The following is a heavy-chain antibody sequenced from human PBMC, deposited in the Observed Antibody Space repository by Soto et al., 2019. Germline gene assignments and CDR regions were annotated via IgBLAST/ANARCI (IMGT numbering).Heavy chain of an antibody. D-gene: IGHD3-3*02. CDR1: GGSISSSNW. CDR3: ARISGFFDY. Sequence: SETLSLTCAVSGGSISSSNWWSWVRQPPGKGLEWIAEIHHSGSTNYNPSLKSRVTISVDKSNNQFSLKLSSVTAADTAIYYCARISGFFDYWGQGTLVT. CDR2: IHHSGST. V-gene: IGHV4-4*02. J-gene: IGHJ4*02.